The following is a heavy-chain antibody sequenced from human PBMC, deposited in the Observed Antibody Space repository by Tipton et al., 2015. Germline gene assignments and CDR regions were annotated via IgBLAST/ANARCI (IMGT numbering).Heavy chain of an antibody. CDR1: GGSVSSGTYY. D-gene: IGHD2-15*01. CDR2: IYYSGST. CDR3: AREGGYCSGGSCYNRDFYYYGMDV. J-gene: IGHJ6*02. Sequence: TLSLTCTVSGGSVSSGTYYWSWIRQPPGKGLEWIGYIYYSGSTNYNTSLKSRVTISVDTSKNQFSLKLSSVTAADTAVYYCAREGGYCSGGSCYNRDFYYYGMDVWGQGTTVTVSS. V-gene: IGHV4-61*01.